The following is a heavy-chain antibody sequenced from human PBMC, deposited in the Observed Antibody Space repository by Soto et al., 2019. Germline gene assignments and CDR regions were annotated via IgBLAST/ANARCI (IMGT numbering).Heavy chain of an antibody. CDR1: GYTFTSYY. V-gene: IGHV1-46*01. Sequence: ASVKVSCKASGYTFTSYYMHWVRQAPGQGLEWMGIINPSGGSTSYAQKFQGRVTMTRDTSTSTVYMELSSLRSEDTAVYYCARSGGGIMIVVVIMDYYYGMDVWGQGTTVTVSS. D-gene: IGHD3-22*01. CDR3: ARSGGGIMIVVVIMDYYYGMDV. CDR2: INPSGGST. J-gene: IGHJ6*02.